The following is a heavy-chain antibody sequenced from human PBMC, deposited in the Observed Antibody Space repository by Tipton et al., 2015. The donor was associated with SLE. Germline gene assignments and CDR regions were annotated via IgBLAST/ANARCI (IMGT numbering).Heavy chain of an antibody. CDR2: IYYSGST. V-gene: IGHV4-39*07. J-gene: IGHJ2*01. D-gene: IGHD4-17*01. Sequence: TLSLTCTVSGGSISSSSYYWGWIRQPPGKGLEWIGSIYYSGSTYYNPSLKSRVTISVDTSKNQFSLKLSSVTAADTAVYYCARRDYGVFGFFDLWGRGTLVTVSS. CDR3: ARRDYGVFGFFDL. CDR1: GGSISSSSYY.